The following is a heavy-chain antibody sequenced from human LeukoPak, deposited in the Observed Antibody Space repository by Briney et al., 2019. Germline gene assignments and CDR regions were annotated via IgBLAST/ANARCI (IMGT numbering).Heavy chain of an antibody. CDR3: ARVLHKRNYDSSTYYGY. Sequence: GGSLRLSCAASGFTFSSYEMNWVRQAPGKGLEWVSYISSSGSTIYYADSVKGRFTISRDNAKNSLYLQMNSLRAEDTAVYYCARVLHKRNYDSSTYYGYWGQGTLVTVSS. CDR2: ISSSGSTI. J-gene: IGHJ4*02. V-gene: IGHV3-48*03. CDR1: GFTFSSYE. D-gene: IGHD3-22*01.